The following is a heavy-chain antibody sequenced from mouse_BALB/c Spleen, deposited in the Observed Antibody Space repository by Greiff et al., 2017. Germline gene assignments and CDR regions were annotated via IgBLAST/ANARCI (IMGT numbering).Heavy chain of an antibody. CDR3: ANRVGYYRYDGGGYYAMDY. CDR2: INPSSGYT. CDR1: GYTFTSYT. J-gene: IGHJ4*01. V-gene: IGHV1S26*01. Sequence: QVQLQQSGAELVKPGASVKLSCKASGYTFTSYTMHWVKQRPGQGLEWIGYINPSSGYTNYNQKFKDKATLTADKSSSTAYMQLSSLTSEDSAVYYCANRVGYYRYDGGGYYAMDYWGQGTSVTVSS. D-gene: IGHD2-14*01.